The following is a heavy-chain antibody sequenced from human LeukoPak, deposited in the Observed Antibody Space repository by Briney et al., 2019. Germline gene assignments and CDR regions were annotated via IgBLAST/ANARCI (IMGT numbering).Heavy chain of an antibody. CDR1: GFTFDDYG. CDR3: ARAHYSGSFGY. D-gene: IGHD1-26*01. V-gene: IGHV3-20*04. CDR2: INWNGGST. Sequence: GGSLRLSCAASGFTFDDYGMSWVRQAPGKGLEWVSGINWNGGSTGYADSVKGRFTISRDNAKNSLYLQMNSLRAEDSALYYCARAHYSGSFGYWGQGTLVTVSS. J-gene: IGHJ4*02.